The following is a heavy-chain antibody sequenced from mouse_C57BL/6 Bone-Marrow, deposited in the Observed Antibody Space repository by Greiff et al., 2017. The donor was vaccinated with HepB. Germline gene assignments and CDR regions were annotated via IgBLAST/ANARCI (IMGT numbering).Heavy chain of an antibody. J-gene: IGHJ4*01. D-gene: IGHD1-1*01. CDR2: IYPGSGNT. V-gene: IGHV1-76*01. CDR3: ARPPYGSSYFSYAMDY. Sequence: QVHVKQSGAELVRPGASVKLSCKASGYTFTDYYINWVKQRPGQGLEWIARIYPGSGNTYYNEKFKGKATLTAEKSSSTAYMQLSSLTSEDSAVYFCARPPYGSSYFSYAMDYWGQGTSVTVSS. CDR1: GYTFTDYY.